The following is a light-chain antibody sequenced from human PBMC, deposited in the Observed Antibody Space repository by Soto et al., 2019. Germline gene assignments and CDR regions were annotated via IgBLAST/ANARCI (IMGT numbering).Light chain of an antibody. CDR3: TSYTSSSTWV. V-gene: IGLV2-14*01. J-gene: IGLJ3*02. Sequence: QSALTQPASVSGSPGQSITISCTGTSSDVGAYNYVSWYQQHPGKAPKLMIYEVNNRPSGVSNRFSGSKSGNTASLTISGLQADDEADYHCTSYTSSSTWVFGGGTKVTVL. CDR2: EVN. CDR1: SSDVGAYNY.